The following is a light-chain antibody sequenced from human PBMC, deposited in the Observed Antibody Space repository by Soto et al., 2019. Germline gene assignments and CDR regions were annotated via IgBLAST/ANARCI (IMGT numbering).Light chain of an antibody. CDR1: QSVNNY. CDR3: HQRSNWPWT. J-gene: IGKJ1*01. V-gene: IGKV3-11*01. CDR2: DAS. Sequence: EIVLTQSPATLSLFPGERATLSCRASQSVNNYLVWYQQKPGQAPRFLIYDASNRAPGIPARFSGSGSGTDFTLTISGLEPEDFAVYYCHQRSNWPWTFGQGTKVDIK.